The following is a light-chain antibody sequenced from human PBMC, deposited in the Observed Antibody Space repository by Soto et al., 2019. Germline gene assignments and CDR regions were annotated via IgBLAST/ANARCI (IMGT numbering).Light chain of an antibody. Sequence: QSVLTQPPSVSAAPGQKVTISCSGSSSNIGNNYVSWYQQLPGTAPKFLIYENNKRPSGIPDRLSGSKSGTSATLGITGLQTGAEADYYCGTWDSSLSAVVFGGGTKLTV. CDR1: SSNIGNNY. CDR3: GTWDSSLSAVV. CDR2: ENN. J-gene: IGLJ2*01. V-gene: IGLV1-51*02.